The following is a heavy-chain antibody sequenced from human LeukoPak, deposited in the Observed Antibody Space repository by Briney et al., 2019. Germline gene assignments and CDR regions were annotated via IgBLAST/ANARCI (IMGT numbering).Heavy chain of an antibody. J-gene: IGHJ6*02. CDR3: ARAPPYSSASWGYYGMDV. CDR2: IGIAGDT. V-gene: IGHV3-13*01. D-gene: IGHD6-6*01. CDR1: GFTFSSYD. Sequence: GGSLRLSCAASGFTFSSYDMHWVRQTTGKGLEWVSSIGIAGDTYYPGSVKGRFTISRENAKNSLYLQMNSLRAGDTAVYYCARAPPYSSASWGYYGMDVWGQGATVTVSS.